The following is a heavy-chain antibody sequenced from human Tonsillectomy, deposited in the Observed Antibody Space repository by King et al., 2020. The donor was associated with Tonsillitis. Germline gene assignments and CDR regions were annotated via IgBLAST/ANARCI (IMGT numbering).Heavy chain of an antibody. CDR2: ISYDESNK. J-gene: IGHJ4*02. D-gene: IGHD2-2*02. CDR1: GFIFSTYT. V-gene: IGHV3-30-3*01. CDR3: ARGDCSSTSCYRRLYYFDY. Sequence: VQLVESGGGVVQPGRSLRLSCAASGFIFSTYTIHWVRQAPGNGLEWVAVISYDESNKFYADSVKGRFTISRDNSKNTLYMQMNSLRDEDTAVYYCARGDCSSTSCYRRLYYFDYWGQGTLVTVSS.